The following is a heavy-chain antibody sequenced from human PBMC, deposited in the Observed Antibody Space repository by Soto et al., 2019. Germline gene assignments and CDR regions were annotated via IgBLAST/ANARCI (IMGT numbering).Heavy chain of an antibody. CDR1: GFTFSDYY. D-gene: IGHD6-6*01. CDR3: ARRARPDFYYMDV. CDR2: ISSSGIGT. V-gene: IGHV3-11*04. Sequence: PGGSLRLSCAASGFTFSDYYMSWIRQAPGKGLEWVSDISSSGIGTYYANSVQGRFTISRDNAKNSLYLQMGSLRPEDMAVYYCARRARPDFYYMDVWGKGTTVTVSS. J-gene: IGHJ6*03.